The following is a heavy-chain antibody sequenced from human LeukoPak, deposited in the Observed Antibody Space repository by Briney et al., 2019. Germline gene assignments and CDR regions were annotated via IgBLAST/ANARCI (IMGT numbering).Heavy chain of an antibody. J-gene: IGHJ4*02. CDR2: IYYSGSA. CDR3: ARVPRLGGYYFDY. V-gene: IGHV4-39*07. CDR1: GGSISGSTYY. Sequence: SETLSFTCTVSGGSISGSTYYWGWIRQPPGKGLEWIGSIYYSGSAYYNPSLKSRVTISVDTSKNQFSLKLSSVTAADTAVYYCARVPRLGGYYFDYWGQGTLVTVSS. D-gene: IGHD3-16*01.